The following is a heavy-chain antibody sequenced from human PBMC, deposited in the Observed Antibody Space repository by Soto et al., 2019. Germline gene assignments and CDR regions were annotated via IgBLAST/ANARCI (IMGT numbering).Heavy chain of an antibody. V-gene: IGHV4-34*01. D-gene: IGHD1-26*01. CDR1: GGSFSSFY. CDR3: ARRPKRGVGANRTDY. J-gene: IGHJ4*02. Sequence: PSETLSLTCAVYGGSFSSFYWSWIRQPPGKGLEWIGEINHSGSTNYNPSLKSRVTLSVDTSKNQFSLKLSSVTAADTAVYYCARRPKRGVGANRTDYWGQGTLVTVSS. CDR2: INHSGST.